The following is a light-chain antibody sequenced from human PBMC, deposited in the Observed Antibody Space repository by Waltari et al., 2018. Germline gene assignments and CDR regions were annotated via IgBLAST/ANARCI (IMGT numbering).Light chain of an antibody. V-gene: IGLV3-21*02. Sequence: SYVLTQPPSVSVAPGQTARITCGGNDIASNSVTWNQQKPGQAPVVVVYDDTDRPSGIPGRFSGSNSGNTATLIISRVEAGDEADYYCQVWDSGSHHVLFGGGTKLTVL. CDR2: DDT. CDR1: DIASNS. J-gene: IGLJ2*01. CDR3: QVWDSGSHHVL.